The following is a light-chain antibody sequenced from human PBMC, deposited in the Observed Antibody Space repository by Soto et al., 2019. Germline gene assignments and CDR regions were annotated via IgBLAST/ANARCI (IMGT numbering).Light chain of an antibody. CDR1: SSDVGGYNY. Sequence: QSALTQPRSVSGSPGQSVAISCSGTSSDVGGYNYVSWYQQHPGKAPKLMIYDVTKRPSGVPDRFSGSKSDDTASLTIPGLQAEDEADYYCCSYSGSYLGVFGTGTKVTV. J-gene: IGLJ1*01. V-gene: IGLV2-11*01. CDR3: CSYSGSYLGV. CDR2: DVT.